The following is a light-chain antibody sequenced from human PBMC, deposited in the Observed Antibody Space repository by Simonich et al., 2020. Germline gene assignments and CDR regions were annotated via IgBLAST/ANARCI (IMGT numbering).Light chain of an antibody. V-gene: IGLV2-14*03. CDR2: DVS. CDR3: SSYTSSSSVV. CDR1: SSDVGGYNY. J-gene: IGLJ2*01. Sequence: QSALTQRDSVYGSPGQSITISCTGTSSDVGGYNYVSWYQQHPGKAPKLMIYDVSNRPSGVSNRVSGSKSGNTASLTISGLQAEDEADYYCSSYTSSSSVVFGGGTKLTVL.